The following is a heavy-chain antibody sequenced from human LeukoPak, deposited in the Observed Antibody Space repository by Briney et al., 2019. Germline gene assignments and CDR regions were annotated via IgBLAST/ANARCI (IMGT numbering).Heavy chain of an antibody. CDR1: GYTFTAYF. CDR2: INPNSGGT. CDR3: ARGPHDTAYYFDQ. Sequence: GASVKVSCKASGYTFTAYFMHWVRQAPGQGLEWMGWINPNSGGTNYAQKFQGRVTMTRDTSINTAYMELSRLRSDDTAVYYCARGPHDTAYYFDQWGQGTLVTVSS. V-gene: IGHV1-2*02. D-gene: IGHD5-18*01. J-gene: IGHJ4*02.